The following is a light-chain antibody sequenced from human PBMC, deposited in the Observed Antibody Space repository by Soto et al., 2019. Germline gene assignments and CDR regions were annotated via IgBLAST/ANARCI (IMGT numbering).Light chain of an antibody. Sequence: EIVLTQSPGTLSLSPGERATLSCRASQSVSSSYLAWYQQKPGQAPRLLIYGASSRATGIPDRFSGSGSGTDSTLNISRLEPEDFAVYYCQQYGSSPATFGGGTKVEIK. J-gene: IGKJ4*01. CDR2: GAS. CDR1: QSVSSSY. CDR3: QQYGSSPAT. V-gene: IGKV3-20*01.